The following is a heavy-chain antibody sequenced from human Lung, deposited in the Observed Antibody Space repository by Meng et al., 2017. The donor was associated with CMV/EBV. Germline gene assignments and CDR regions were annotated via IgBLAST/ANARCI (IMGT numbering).Heavy chain of an antibody. CDR1: GFTFSGSA. Sequence: GESLKISCAASGFTFSGSAMHWVRQASGKGLEWVGRIRSKANSYATAYAASVKGRFTISRDDSKNTAYLQMNSLKTEDTAVYYCTSWPDYKDYYYYGMDVWGQGTRVTVSS. CDR2: IRSKANSYAT. CDR3: TSWPDYKDYYYYGMDV. V-gene: IGHV3-73*01. J-gene: IGHJ6*02. D-gene: IGHD4-11*01.